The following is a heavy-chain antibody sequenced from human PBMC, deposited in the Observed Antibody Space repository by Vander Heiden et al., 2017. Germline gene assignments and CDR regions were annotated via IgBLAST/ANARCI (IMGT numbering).Heavy chain of an antibody. V-gene: IGHV3-21*01. J-gene: IGHJ4*02. Sequence: EVQLVESGGGLVRPGGSLRLSGAASGFTCSSYSMNWVRQAPGKGLEWVSSISSSSSYIYYADSVKGRFTISRDNAKNSLYLQMNSLRAEDTAVYYCARDLITMIVEGYYFDYWGQGTLVTVSS. CDR2: ISSSSSYI. D-gene: IGHD3-22*01. CDR3: ARDLITMIVEGYYFDY. CDR1: GFTCSSYS.